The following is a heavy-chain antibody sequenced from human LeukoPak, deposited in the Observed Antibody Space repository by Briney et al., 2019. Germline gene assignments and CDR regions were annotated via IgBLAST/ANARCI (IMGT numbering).Heavy chain of an antibody. J-gene: IGHJ4*02. Sequence: PGGSLRLSCAASGFTVSSNYMSWVRQAPGKGLEWVSVIYSGGSTYYADSVKGRFTISGDNSKNTLYLQMNSLRAEDTAVYYCANFLAPLFDYWGQGTLVTVSS. CDR2: IYSGGST. D-gene: IGHD5-12*01. CDR1: GFTVSSNY. V-gene: IGHV3-53*01. CDR3: ANFLAPLFDY.